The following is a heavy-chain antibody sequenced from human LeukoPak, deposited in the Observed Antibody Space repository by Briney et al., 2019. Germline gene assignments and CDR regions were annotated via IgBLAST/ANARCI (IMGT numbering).Heavy chain of an antibody. CDR2: ITNWNGGST. J-gene: IGHJ4*02. D-gene: IGHD3-10*01. CDR1: GFTFDDYG. V-gene: IGHV3-20*04. CDR3: AKRGVVIRGILVIGYHQEAYHYDF. Sequence: GGSLRLSCEASGFTFDDYGMSWVRQSTGKGLEWVSAITNWNGGSTGYADSVRGRFTISRDNAKNSLYLQMNNPRAEDTAVYFCAKRGVVIRGILVIGYHQEAYHYDFWGQGVLVTVSS.